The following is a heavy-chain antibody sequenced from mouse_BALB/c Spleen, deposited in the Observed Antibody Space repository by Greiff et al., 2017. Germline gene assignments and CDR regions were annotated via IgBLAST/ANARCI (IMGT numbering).Heavy chain of an antibody. CDR3: AREGHYYGSSYLFAY. CDR2: INSNGGST. V-gene: IGHV5-6-3*01. CDR1: GFTFSSYV. D-gene: IGHD1-1*01. Sequence: EVKLVESGGGLVQPGGSLKLSCAASGFTFSSYVMSWVRQTPDKRLELVATINSNGGSTYYPDSVKGRFTISRDNAKNTLYLQMSSLKSEDTAMYYCAREGHYYGSSYLFAYWGQGTLVTVSA. J-gene: IGHJ3*01.